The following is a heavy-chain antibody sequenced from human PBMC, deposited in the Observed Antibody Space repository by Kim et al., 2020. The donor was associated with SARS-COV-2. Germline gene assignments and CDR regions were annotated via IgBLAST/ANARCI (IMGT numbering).Heavy chain of an antibody. J-gene: IGHJ3*02. V-gene: IGHV3-53*01. CDR3: ASEGGGFGELSDAFDI. D-gene: IGHD3-10*01. CDR1: GFTVSSNY. Sequence: GGSLRLSCAASGFTVSSNYMSWVRQAPGKGLEWVSVIYSGGSTYYADSVKGRFTISRDNSKNTLYLQMNSLRAEDTAVYYCASEGGGFGELSDAFDIWGQGTMVTVSS. CDR2: IYSGGST.